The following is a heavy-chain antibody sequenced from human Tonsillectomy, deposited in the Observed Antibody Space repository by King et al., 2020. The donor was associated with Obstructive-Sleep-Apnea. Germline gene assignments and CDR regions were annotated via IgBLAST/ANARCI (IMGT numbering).Heavy chain of an antibody. V-gene: IGHV6-1*01. CDR3: ARGEQLLVKGVYYYAMNV. CDR1: GDSVSSNSAA. Sequence: VQLQQSGPGLVKPSQTLSLTCAISGDSVSSNSAAWNWIRQSPSRGLEWLGRTYYRSKWYNDYAVFVKGRITINPDTSQNQFSLHLNSVTPEETAVYYCARGEQLLVKGVYYYAMNVWGQGTTVTVSS. CDR2: TYYRSKWYN. D-gene: IGHD6-19*01. J-gene: IGHJ6*02.